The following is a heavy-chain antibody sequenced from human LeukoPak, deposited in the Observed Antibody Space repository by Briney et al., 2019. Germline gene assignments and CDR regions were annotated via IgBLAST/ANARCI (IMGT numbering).Heavy chain of an antibody. Sequence: GGSLRLSCAASGFTFSSYWMLWVRQPPGKGLVWVSRISADGTTTDYADSVKGRFTISRDNAKNTLYLQMNSLGAEDTAVYYCARDHYGSGDYWGQGTLVTVSS. D-gene: IGHD3-10*01. CDR1: GFTFSSYW. CDR3: ARDHYGSGDY. CDR2: ISADGTTT. J-gene: IGHJ4*02. V-gene: IGHV3-74*01.